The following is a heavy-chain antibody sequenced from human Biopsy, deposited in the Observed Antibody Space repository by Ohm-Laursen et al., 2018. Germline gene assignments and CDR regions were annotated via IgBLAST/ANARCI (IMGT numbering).Heavy chain of an antibody. CDR2: VYYTGST. CDR3: AREAAIIDPRTRAFDY. J-gene: IGHJ4*02. CDR1: GDSISSYY. Sequence: SDTLSLTCTVSGDSISSYYWSWIRQPPGKGLQWIGYVYYTGSTDYNPSFKSRVTISVDTSKNQFSLKLRSVTAADTAVYYCAREAAIIDPRTRAFDYWGQGTLVTVSS. V-gene: IGHV4-59*01. D-gene: IGHD6-25*01.